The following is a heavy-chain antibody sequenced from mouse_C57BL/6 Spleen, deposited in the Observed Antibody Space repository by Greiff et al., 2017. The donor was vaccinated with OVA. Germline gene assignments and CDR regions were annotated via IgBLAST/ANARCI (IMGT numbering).Heavy chain of an antibody. D-gene: IGHD1-1*02. CDR2: IYPRSGNT. V-gene: IGHV1-81*01. CDR3: AGSRMGGETHFDD. Sequence: VQLQQSGAELVRPGASVKLSCTASGYTFTSYGIRWVKQRPGQGLEWIGEIYPRSGNTYYTEKFKGKATLTADKSSSTAYMELRSLTSEDSAVDFCAGSRMGGETHFDDWGQGTTLTVSS. CDR1: GYTFTSYG. J-gene: IGHJ2*01.